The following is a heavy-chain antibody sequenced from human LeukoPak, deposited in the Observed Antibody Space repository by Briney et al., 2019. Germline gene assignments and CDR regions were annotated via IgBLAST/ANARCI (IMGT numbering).Heavy chain of an antibody. V-gene: IGHV5-51*01. CDR1: GYSFTTYW. CDR2: IYPDDSDTNI. D-gene: IGHD3-22*01. J-gene: IGHJ3*02. Sequence: ESLKISCKGSGYSFTTYWIGWVRQMPGKGLEWMGIIYPDDSDTNIRYSPSFQGQVTISVDKSISTAYLQWSSLKASDTAMYYCARHWTYHSSGSAFDIWGQGTLVTVSS. CDR3: ARHWTYHSSGSAFDI.